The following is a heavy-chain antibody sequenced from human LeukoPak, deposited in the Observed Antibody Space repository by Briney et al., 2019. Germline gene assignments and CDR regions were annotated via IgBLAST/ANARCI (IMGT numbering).Heavy chain of an antibody. Sequence: ASVKVSCKASGYTFTGYYMHWVRQAPGQGLEWMGWINPNSGGTNYAQKFQGRVTMTRDTSISTAYMELSRLRSDDTAVYYCARRGPVGYSSSSTGYDYWGRGTLVTVSS. J-gene: IGHJ4*02. CDR2: INPNSGGT. V-gene: IGHV1-2*02. CDR1: GYTFTGYY. CDR3: ARRGPVGYSSSSTGYDY. D-gene: IGHD6-6*01.